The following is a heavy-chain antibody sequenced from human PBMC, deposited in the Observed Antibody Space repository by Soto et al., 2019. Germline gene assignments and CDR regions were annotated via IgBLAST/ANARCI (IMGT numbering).Heavy chain of an antibody. CDR1: GGSISNYF. CDR3: ARGGQDFWSGTFDY. J-gene: IGHJ4*02. D-gene: IGHD3-3*01. CDR2: IDNSGST. Sequence: SETLSLTCTVSGGSISNYFCNWIRQPAGKGLEWIGRIDNSGSTNYNPSLKSRITMSADTSRNQFSLKLNSVTAADTAVYYCARGGQDFWSGTFDYWGQGALVTVSS. V-gene: IGHV4-4*07.